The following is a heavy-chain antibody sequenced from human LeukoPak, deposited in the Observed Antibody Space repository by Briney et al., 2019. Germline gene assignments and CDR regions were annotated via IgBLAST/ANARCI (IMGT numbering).Heavy chain of an antibody. J-gene: IGHJ4*02. CDR1: GFTFSSLW. D-gene: IGHD3-22*01. CDR2: IKPDGSDT. CDR3: AKGTHYYDSSGSSDY. Sequence: SGGSLRLSCAASGFTFSSLWMGWLRQAPGKGQEWVANIKPDGSDTYYVDSVKDRFTISRDNAKNSLYVQINSLRAVDTAVYYCAKGTHYYDSSGSSDYWGQGTLVTVSS. V-gene: IGHV3-7*03.